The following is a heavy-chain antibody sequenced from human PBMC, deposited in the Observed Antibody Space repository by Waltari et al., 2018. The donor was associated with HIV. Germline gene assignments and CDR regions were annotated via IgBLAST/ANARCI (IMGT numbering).Heavy chain of an antibody. V-gene: IGHV3-7*01. CDR3: ARAWGGYSNYLCDY. D-gene: IGHD4-4*01. CDR2: IKQDGSEK. Sequence: EVQLVESGGGLVQPGGSLRLSCAASGFTFSSYWMSWVRQAPGKGLEWVANIKQDGSEKYYVDSVKGRFTIARDNAKNSLYLQMNSLRAEDTAVYYCARAWGGYSNYLCDYWGQGTLVTVSS. J-gene: IGHJ4*02. CDR1: GFTFSSYW.